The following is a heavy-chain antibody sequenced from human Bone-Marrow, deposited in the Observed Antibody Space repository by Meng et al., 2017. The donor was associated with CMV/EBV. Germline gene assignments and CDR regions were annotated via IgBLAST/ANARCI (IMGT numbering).Heavy chain of an antibody. CDR2: INKGGQR. Sequence: GGSLRLSCAVSGSLVTYNYIGWIRQAPGKGLEWVSVINKGGQRIYTESVKSRFTISRDTSKNTMYLQMDTLRAEDTAVYYCAPLTSIAGACIWFDPWGQGTLVTVSS. CDR1: GSLVTYNY. CDR3: APLTSIAGACIWFDP. D-gene: IGHD6-13*01. J-gene: IGHJ5*02. V-gene: IGHV3-53*01.